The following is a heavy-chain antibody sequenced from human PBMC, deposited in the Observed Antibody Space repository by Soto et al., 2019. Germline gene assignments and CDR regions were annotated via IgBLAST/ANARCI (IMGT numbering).Heavy chain of an antibody. J-gene: IGHJ4*02. CDR3: ARDGTRVDYGDCYFDY. Sequence: QVQLQESGPGLVKPSETLSLTCTVSGGYVSSGSYYWSWIRQPPGKGLEWIGYIYYSGSTNYNPSIKSGVTISVDTYKNQFSLKLSSVTAADTAVYYCARDGTRVDYGDCYFDYWGQGTLVTVSS. V-gene: IGHV4-61*01. CDR1: GGYVSSGSYY. D-gene: IGHD4-17*01. CDR2: IYYSGST.